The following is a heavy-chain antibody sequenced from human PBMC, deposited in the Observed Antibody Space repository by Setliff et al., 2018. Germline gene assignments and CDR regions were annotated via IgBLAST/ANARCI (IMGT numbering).Heavy chain of an antibody. J-gene: IGHJ4*02. D-gene: IGHD1-1*01. CDR2: IYYRGDT. CDR3: ARTGTYRYFDY. V-gene: IGHV4-39*01. CDR1: GASLNSGTYY. Sequence: TLSLTCTVSGASLNSGTYYWGWIRQPPGKGLEWIGRIYYRGDTYYNASLKGRLTISVDMAQNQFSLRLTSVTAADTAVYYCARTGTYRYFDYWGQGALVTVSS.